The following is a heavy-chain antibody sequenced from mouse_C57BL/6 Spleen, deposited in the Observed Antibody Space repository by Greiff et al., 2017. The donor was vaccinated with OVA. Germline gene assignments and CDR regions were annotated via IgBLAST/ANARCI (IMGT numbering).Heavy chain of an antibody. CDR1: GYTFTSYW. CDR2: IDPSDSET. V-gene: IGHV1-52*01. CDR3: ARGEYYGSSYVDY. J-gene: IGHJ2*01. Sequence: QVQLKQPGAELVRPGSSVKLSCKASGYTFTSYWMHWVKRRPIQGLEWIGNIDPSDSETHYNQKFKDKATLTVDKSSSTAYMQLSSLTSEDSAVYYCARGEYYGSSYVDYWGQGTTLTVSS. D-gene: IGHD1-1*01.